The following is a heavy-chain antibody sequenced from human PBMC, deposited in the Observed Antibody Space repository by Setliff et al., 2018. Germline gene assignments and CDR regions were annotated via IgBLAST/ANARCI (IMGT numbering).Heavy chain of an antibody. V-gene: IGHV3-7*04. D-gene: IGHD3-10*01. CDR3: ARGPGSGNSYWFDH. J-gene: IGHJ5*02. Sequence: GGSLRLSCAASGFTFSNYYMTWVRQAPGKGLEWVANIKEDGSEKYYVDSVKGRFTVSRDNAKNSLYLQINSLRVEDTAVYYCARGPGSGNSYWFDHWGQGTLVTVSS. CDR1: GFTFSNYY. CDR2: IKEDGSEK.